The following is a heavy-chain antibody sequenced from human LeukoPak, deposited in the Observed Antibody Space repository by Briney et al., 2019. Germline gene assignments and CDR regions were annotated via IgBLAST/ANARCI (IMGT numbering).Heavy chain of an antibody. J-gene: IGHJ4*02. Sequence: GGSLRLSCAASGFTFSSYAMSWVRQAPGKGLEWVSAISGSGGSTYYADSVKGRFTISRDNSKNTLYLQMNSLRAEDTAVYYCANSGSALKYYFDYWGQGTLVTVSS. CDR1: GFTFSSYA. V-gene: IGHV3-23*01. CDR3: ANSGSALKYYFDY. D-gene: IGHD6-19*01. CDR2: ISGSGGST.